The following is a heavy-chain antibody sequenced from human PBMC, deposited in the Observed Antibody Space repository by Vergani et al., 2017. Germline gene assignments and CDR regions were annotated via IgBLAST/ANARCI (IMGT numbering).Heavy chain of an antibody. J-gene: IGHJ5*02. D-gene: IGHD2-8*01. CDR3: ATHLVSYPPPKYCTNGVCYRGGNWFDP. Sequence: QVQLQESGPGLVKPSGTLSLTCAVSGGSISSSNWWSWVRQPPGKGLEWIGEIYHSGSTNYNPSLKSRVTISVDKSKNQFSLKLSSVTAADTAVYYCATHLVSYPPPKYCTNGVCYRGGNWFDPWGQGTLVTVSS. CDR1: GGSISSSNW. V-gene: IGHV4-4*02. CDR2: IYHSGST.